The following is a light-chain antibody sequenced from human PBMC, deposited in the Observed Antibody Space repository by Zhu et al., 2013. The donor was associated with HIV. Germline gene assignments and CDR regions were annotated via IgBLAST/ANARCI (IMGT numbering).Light chain of an antibody. CDR2: SAS. Sequence: EIVLTQSPGTLSLSPGERATLSCRASQSVRSNNLAWYQQKPGQAPRLLIYSASTRATGIPDRFSGSGSGTDFTLAITGLEPEDFAVYYCQHYDTSPGFTFGPGTKLEIK. CDR1: QSVRSNN. J-gene: IGKJ3*01. V-gene: IGKV3-20*01. CDR3: QHYDTSPGFT.